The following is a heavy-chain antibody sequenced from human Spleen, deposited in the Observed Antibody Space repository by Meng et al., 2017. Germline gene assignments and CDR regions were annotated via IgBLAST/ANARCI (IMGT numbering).Heavy chain of an antibody. J-gene: IGHJ4*02. Sequence: GESLKISCAASGFTVSSYYMSWVRQAPGKGLEWVSVISGSGGNTYYADSVNGRFTISRDNSKNTLYLQMNRLRAEDTAVYYCAKDPGVAYCGGDRYSFPSFEFDYWGQGTLVTVSS. V-gene: IGHV3-23*01. CDR3: AKDPGVAYCGGDRYSFPSFEFDY. D-gene: IGHD2-21*02. CDR1: GFTVSSYY. CDR2: ISGSGGNT.